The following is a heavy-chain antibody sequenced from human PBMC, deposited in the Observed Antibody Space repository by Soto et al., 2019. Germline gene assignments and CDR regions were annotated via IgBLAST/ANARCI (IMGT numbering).Heavy chain of an antibody. D-gene: IGHD3-3*01. J-gene: IGHJ6*03. V-gene: IGHV3-30*03. Sequence: QVQLVESGGGVVQPGRSLRLSCAASGFTFSSYGMHWVRQAPGKGLEWVAVISYDGSNKYYADSVKGRFTISRDNSKNPLYLKMNSLRAEDTAVYYCGKAALRFLECYYYRAVGGKGTTVPASS. CDR2: ISYDGSNK. CDR1: GFTFSSYG. CDR3: GKAALRFLECYYYRAV.